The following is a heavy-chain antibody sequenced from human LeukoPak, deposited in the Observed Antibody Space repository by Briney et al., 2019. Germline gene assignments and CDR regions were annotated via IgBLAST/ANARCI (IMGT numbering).Heavy chain of an antibody. J-gene: IGHJ4*02. V-gene: IGHV3-7*01. CDR2: IKQDGSEK. CDR3: ARDGHYYDFWSGYSDY. D-gene: IGHD3-3*01. CDR1: GFTFSSYA. Sequence: GGSLRLSCAASGFTFSSYAMHWVRQAPGKGLEWVANIKQDGSEKYYVDSVKGRFTISRDNAKNSLYLQMNSLRAEDTAVYYCARDGHYYDFWSGYSDYWGQGTLVTVSS.